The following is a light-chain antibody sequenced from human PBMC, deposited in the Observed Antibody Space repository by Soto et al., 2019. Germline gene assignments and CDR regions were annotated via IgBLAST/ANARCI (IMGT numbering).Light chain of an antibody. V-gene: IGKV1-5*01. J-gene: IGKJ1*01. CDR1: QSISVC. Sequence: IQVTNSPSALSASIGGRVPITPRASQSISVCLAWYQQKAGKAPNLLIYDASRLESGVPSRFSGSGSETEFTLTISGLQPGDSATYYCQQYNSYSPTFGQGTKVDI. CDR2: DAS. CDR3: QQYNSYSPT.